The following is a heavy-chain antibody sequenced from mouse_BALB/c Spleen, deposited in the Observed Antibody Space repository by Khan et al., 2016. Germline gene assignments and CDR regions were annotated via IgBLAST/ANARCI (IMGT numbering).Heavy chain of an antibody. V-gene: IGHV1-7*01. Sequence: QVQLQQSGAELAKPGASVKMSCKASGYTFTSYWMHWVKQRPGQGLEWLGYINPSTGYTEYNQKFKDKATLTADKSSSTASMQLSSLTSEDSAVYYCASYYGSSYFDYWGQGTTLTVSS. CDR1: GYTFTSYW. D-gene: IGHD1-1*01. CDR3: ASYYGSSYFDY. CDR2: INPSTGYT. J-gene: IGHJ2*01.